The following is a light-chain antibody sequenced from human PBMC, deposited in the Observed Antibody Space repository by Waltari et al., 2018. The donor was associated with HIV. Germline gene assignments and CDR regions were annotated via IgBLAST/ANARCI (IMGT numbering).Light chain of an antibody. V-gene: IGKV3-20*01. CDR3: QQYVSSPLI. CDR2: SAS. CDR1: FIITSDY. Sequence: EIELTQSPGPLSLSVGEKATLSFRASFIITSDYLAWYQQKPGQAPRLLIYSASSRATGIPDRFTGSGSGTDFTLTISRLEPEDFAVYFCQQYVSSPLIFGGGTKVEI. J-gene: IGKJ4*01.